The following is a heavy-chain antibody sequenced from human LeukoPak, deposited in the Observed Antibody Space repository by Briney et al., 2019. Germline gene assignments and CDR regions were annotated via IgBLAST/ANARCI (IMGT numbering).Heavy chain of an antibody. J-gene: IGHJ4*02. V-gene: IGHV3-15*01. CDR2: IKSQTDGGTT. CDR1: GFTFSNAW. CDR3: TLNRITMIVVVKPRGDY. Sequence: GGSLRLSCAASGFTFSNAWMSWVRQAPGKGLEWVGRIKSQTDGGTTDYAAPVKGRFTISRDDSKNTLYLQMNSLKTEDTAVYYCTLNRITMIVVVKPRGDYWGQGTLVTVSS. D-gene: IGHD3-22*01.